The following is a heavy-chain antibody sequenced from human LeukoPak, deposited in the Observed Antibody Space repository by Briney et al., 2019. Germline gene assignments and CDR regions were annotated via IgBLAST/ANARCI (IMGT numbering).Heavy chain of an antibody. Sequence: ASVKVSCKASGYTFTSYDINWVRQATGQGLEWMGWMNPNSGNTGYAQKFQGRVTMTRNTSISTAYMELSSLRSEDTAVYYCARIGYCSSTSCFRYYYYYMDVWGNGTTVTVSS. CDR1: GYTFTSYD. CDR2: MNPNSGNT. D-gene: IGHD2-2*03. J-gene: IGHJ6*03. CDR3: ARIGYCSSTSCFRYYYYYMDV. V-gene: IGHV1-8*01.